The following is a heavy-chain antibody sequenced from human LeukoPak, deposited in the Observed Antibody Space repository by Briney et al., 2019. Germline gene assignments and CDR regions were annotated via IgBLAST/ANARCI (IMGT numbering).Heavy chain of an antibody. CDR3: ARSRWFGELWWFDP. V-gene: IGHV3-30-3*01. CDR2: ISYDGSNK. Sequence: AGRSLRLSCAASGFTFSSYAMHWVRQAPGKGLEWVAVISYDGSNKYYADSVKGRFTISRDNSKNTLYLQMNSLRAEDTAVYYCARSRWFGELWWFDPWGQGTLVTVSS. CDR1: GFTFSSYA. J-gene: IGHJ5*02. D-gene: IGHD3-10*01.